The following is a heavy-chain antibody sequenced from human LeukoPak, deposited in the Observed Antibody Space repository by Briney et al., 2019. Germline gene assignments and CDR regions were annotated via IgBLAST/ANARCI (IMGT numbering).Heavy chain of an antibody. CDR3: ARDSGSLDAFDI. V-gene: IGHV1-2*06. Sequence: ASVKVSCKASGYTFTGYYMHWVRQAPGQGLEWMGRINPNSVGTNYAQKFQGRVTMTRDTSISTAYMELSRLRSDDTAVYYCARDSGSLDAFDIWGQGTMVTVSS. J-gene: IGHJ3*02. CDR1: GYTFTGYY. D-gene: IGHD1-26*01. CDR2: INPNSVGT.